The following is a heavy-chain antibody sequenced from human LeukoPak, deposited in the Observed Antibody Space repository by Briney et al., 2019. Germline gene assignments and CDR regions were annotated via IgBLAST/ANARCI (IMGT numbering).Heavy chain of an antibody. CDR1: GYTFTGYY. D-gene: IGHD3-22*01. Sequence: GASVKGSSEAPGYTFTGYYVQGERQAPGQGREWMEWINPSSGGTKYAQKFQGRVTMTGDTSISTAYMELSRLRFDDTAVYFCAGRPATSVVAIFDYWGPGTLVTISP. J-gene: IGHJ4*02. CDR2: INPSSGGT. V-gene: IGHV1-2*02. CDR3: AGRPATSVVAIFDY.